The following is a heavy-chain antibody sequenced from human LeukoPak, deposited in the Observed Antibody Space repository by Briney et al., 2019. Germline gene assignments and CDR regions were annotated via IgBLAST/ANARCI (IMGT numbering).Heavy chain of an antibody. CDR2: INTNSGGT. V-gene: IGHV1-2*02. CDR1: GYTFTDYY. D-gene: IGHD4-17*01. J-gene: IGHJ4*02. CDR3: AREDDGDYDRYYFDY. Sequence: ASVKVSCKASGYTFTDYYMHWVRQAPGQGLEWMGWINTNSGGTNYAQKFQGRVTMTRDTSISTAYMELRRLRSDDTAVYYCAREDDGDYDRYYFDYWGQGTLVTVSS.